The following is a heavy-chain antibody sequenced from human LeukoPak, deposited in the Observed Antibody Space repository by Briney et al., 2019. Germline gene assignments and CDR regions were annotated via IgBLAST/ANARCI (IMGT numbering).Heavy chain of an antibody. CDR3: ARDFYCSSTSCRGAFDI. CDR1: GFIFRTYD. V-gene: IGHV3-33*01. CDR2: IWSDGNNK. J-gene: IGHJ3*02. Sequence: PGGSLRLSCAASGFIFRTYDMHWVRQAPGKGLEWVAVIWSDGNNKYYADSVKGRFTISRDNFKNTLYLQMSSLRAEDTAVYYCARDFYCSSTSCRGAFDIWGQGTMVTVSS. D-gene: IGHD2-2*01.